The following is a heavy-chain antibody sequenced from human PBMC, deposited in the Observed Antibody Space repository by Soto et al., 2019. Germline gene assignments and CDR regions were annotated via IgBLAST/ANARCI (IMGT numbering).Heavy chain of an antibody. CDR2: INAGNGDT. V-gene: IGHV1-3*01. CDR1: GYAFTTYA. D-gene: IGHD2-21*01. CDR3: AKGSVMVVPPTVGAFGLDY. Sequence: ASVKVSCKGPGYAFTTYAIHWLRQAPGQRLEWLGWINAGNGDTKYSEKMQGRVTITRDTFANTAYMELSSLGFEDTAVYFCAKGSVMVVPPTVGAFGLDYWGQGTQVTVSS. J-gene: IGHJ4*02.